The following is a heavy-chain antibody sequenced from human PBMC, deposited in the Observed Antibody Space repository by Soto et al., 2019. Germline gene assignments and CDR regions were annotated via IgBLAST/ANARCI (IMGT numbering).Heavy chain of an antibody. CDR3: GTGSSWTKVES. CDR1: GGTLSRSA. V-gene: IGHV1-69*01. J-gene: IGHJ4*02. Sequence: QVQLVQSGAEVKKPGSSVKVSCKASGGTLSRSAISWVRQAPGQGLEWMGGIIPIFGPAIYAQKFRGRVSIIADESTSTAYMEMSSLRSDDMAVDYCGTGSSWTKVESWGQGTLVTVSS. CDR2: IIPIFGPA. D-gene: IGHD6-13*01.